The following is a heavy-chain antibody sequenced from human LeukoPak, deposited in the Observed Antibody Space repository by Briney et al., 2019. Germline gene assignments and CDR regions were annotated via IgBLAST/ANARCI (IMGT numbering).Heavy chain of an antibody. CDR3: ARRSPMDSSGCYYFFPTEDY. J-gene: IGHJ4*02. CDR1: GGSISSSNW. D-gene: IGHD3-22*01. Sequence: SGTLSLTCAVSGGSISSSNWWSWVRQPPGKGLEWIGEIYHSGSTNYNPSLKSRVTISVDKSKNQFSLKLSSVTAADTAVYYCARRSPMDSSGCYYFFPTEDYWGQGTLVTVSS. V-gene: IGHV4-4*02. CDR2: IYHSGST.